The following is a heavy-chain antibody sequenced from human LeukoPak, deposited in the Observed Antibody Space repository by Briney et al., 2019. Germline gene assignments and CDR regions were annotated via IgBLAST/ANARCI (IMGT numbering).Heavy chain of an antibody. J-gene: IGHJ6*03. V-gene: IGHV1-8*01. CDR2: MNPNSGNT. CDR3: ARDRVIRTPFHYYYYMDV. Sequence: RASVKVSCKASGYTFTSYDINWVRQATGQGLEWMGWMNPNSGNTGYAQKFQGRVTMTRNTSISTAYMELSSLRSEDTAVYYCARDRVIRTPFHYYYYMDVWGKGTTVTVSS. CDR1: GYTFTSYD. D-gene: IGHD3-10*01.